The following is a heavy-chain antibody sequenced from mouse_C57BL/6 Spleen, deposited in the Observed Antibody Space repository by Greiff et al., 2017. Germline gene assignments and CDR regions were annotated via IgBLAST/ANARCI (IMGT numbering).Heavy chain of an antibody. Sequence: VKLQESGPELVKPGASVKISCTASGYTFTDYYINWVQQRPGQGLEWIGWIFPGSSSTYYNEKFKDKATLTVDKSSITSYMLLSILTSEDSAVYFCAISGDGYYLAWFAYWGQGTLVTVSA. V-gene: IGHV1-75*01. CDR3: AISGDGYYLAWFAY. J-gene: IGHJ3*01. CDR2: IFPGSSST. CDR1: GYTFTDYY. D-gene: IGHD2-3*01.